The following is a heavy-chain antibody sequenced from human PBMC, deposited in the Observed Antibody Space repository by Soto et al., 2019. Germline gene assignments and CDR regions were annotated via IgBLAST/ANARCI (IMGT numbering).Heavy chain of an antibody. J-gene: IGHJ6*02. V-gene: IGHV4-31*03. D-gene: IGHD3-22*01. Sequence: QVQLQESGPGLVKPSQTLSLTCTVSGGSVSSGGYYWSCIRQHPGKGLEWIGYIYYSGSTYYNPSLKSRVTISVDTSKNQFSLKLSSVTAADMAVYYCARLVVTYNYYGMDVWGQGTTVTVSS. CDR3: ARLVVTYNYYGMDV. CDR1: GGSVSSGGYY. CDR2: IYYSGST.